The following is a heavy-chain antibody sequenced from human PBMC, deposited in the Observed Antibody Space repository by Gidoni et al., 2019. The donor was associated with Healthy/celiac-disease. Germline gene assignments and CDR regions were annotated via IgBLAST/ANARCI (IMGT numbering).Heavy chain of an antibody. V-gene: IGHV3-11*01. CDR3: AREGSWELRGVFDY. CDR2: ISSSGSTI. CDR1: GFNVSDYY. J-gene: IGHJ4*02. Sequence: QVQRVESGGGLVKTGGSLRLSCAASGFNVSDYYMRWIRQAPGKGLGWVSYISSSGSTIYYADSVKGRFTISRDNAKNSLYLQMNSLRAEDTAVYYCAREGSWELRGVFDYWGQGTLVTVSS. D-gene: IGHD1-26*01.